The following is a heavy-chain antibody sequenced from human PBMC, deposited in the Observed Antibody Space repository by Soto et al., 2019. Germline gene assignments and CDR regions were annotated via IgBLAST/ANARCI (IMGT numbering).Heavy chain of an antibody. CDR2: IESGGSI. J-gene: IGHJ3*02. V-gene: IGHV3-53*01. CDR1: GVTVNTNY. Sequence: EVQLVESGGGLIQPGGSLILSCAASGVTVNTNYMSLVRQSPGKGLAWVSLIESGGSIYYADSVKGRFTISRDNFNNTLSLQMNSIRVEDTAVYYCASTTVWKDAFEIWGQGTLVSVSS. D-gene: IGHD3-16*01. CDR3: ASTTVWKDAFEI.